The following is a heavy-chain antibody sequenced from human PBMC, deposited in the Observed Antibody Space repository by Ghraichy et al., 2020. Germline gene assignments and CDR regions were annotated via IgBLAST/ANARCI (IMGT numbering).Heavy chain of an antibody. CDR3: AREGSFGVVTGGGMDV. V-gene: IGHV1-69*04. CDR1: GGTFSSYA. CDR2: IIPILGIA. D-gene: IGHD3-3*01. Sequence: SVKVSCKASGGTFSSYAISWVRQAPGQGLEWMGRIIPILGIANYAQKFQGRVTITADKSTSTAYMELSSLRSEDTAVYYCAREGSFGVVTGGGMDVWGQGTTVTVSS. J-gene: IGHJ6*02.